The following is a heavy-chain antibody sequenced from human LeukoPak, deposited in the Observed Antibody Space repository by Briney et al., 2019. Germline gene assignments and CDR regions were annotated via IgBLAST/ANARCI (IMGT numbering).Heavy chain of an antibody. CDR2: IYYSGST. V-gene: IGHV4-31*03. D-gene: IGHD3-22*01. CDR1: GGSISSGGYY. Sequence: PSQTLSLTCTVSGGSISSGGYYWSWIRQHPGKGLEWIGYIYYSGSTYYTPSLKSRVTISADTSKNQYSLKLSSVTAADTAVYYCARLSDGTGDYRWCFDYWGQGSLVTVSS. J-gene: IGHJ4*02. CDR3: ARLSDGTGDYRWCFDY.